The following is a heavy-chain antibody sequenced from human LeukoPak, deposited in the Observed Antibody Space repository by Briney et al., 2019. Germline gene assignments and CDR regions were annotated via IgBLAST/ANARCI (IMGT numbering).Heavy chain of an antibody. J-gene: IGHJ4*01. V-gene: IGHV4-39*01. CDR2: IFYGEST. Sequence: PSETLSLTCSVSAGSISNGDYYWGWIRQAPGQGLEWIGCIFYGESTHYNPSLKSRATISVDTSKNQFSLKLTSVTAADAAIYYCARQLPTAAADTRGYFDYWGQGTVVTVSS. D-gene: IGHD6-25*01. CDR3: ARQLPTAAADTRGYFDY. CDR1: AGSISNGDYY.